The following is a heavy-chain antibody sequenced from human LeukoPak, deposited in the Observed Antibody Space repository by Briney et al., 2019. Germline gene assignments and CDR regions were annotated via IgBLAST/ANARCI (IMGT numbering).Heavy chain of an antibody. V-gene: IGHV1-2*02. Sequence: ASGKVSCKASGYTFTVYYMHWVRQAPGQGLEWMGWINTNSGGTNYAQKFQGRVTMTRDTSISTAYMELSRLRSDDTAVYYCAREDSSSWYQSISGSFDYWGQGTLVTVSS. D-gene: IGHD6-13*01. CDR2: INTNSGGT. J-gene: IGHJ4*02. CDR3: AREDSSSWYQSISGSFDY. CDR1: GYTFTVYY.